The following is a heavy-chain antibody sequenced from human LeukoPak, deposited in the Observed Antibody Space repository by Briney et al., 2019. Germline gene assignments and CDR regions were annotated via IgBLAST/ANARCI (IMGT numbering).Heavy chain of an antibody. V-gene: IGHV5-51*01. J-gene: IGHJ3*01. Sequence: GESLKISCQGSGFDFTTYWVGWVRRMPGKGLEWMGIFYPGDSDTRYSPSFQGQVTISADRSISTAYLQWNSLKASDTAMYFCARQPGTGANRNAFDLWGQGTKVTVSS. CDR2: FYPGDSDT. CDR3: ARQPGTGANRNAFDL. D-gene: IGHD4/OR15-4a*01. CDR1: GFDFTTYW.